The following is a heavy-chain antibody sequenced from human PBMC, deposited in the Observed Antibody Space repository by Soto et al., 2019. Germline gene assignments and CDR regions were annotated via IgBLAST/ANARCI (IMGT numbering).Heavy chain of an antibody. CDR3: AREIYGSGSYYSYWFDP. V-gene: IGHV1-69*01. CDR2: IIPIFGTA. J-gene: IGHJ5*02. D-gene: IGHD3-10*01. Sequence: QVQLVQSGAEVKKPGSSVKVSCKASGGTFSSYAISWVRQAPGQGLEWMGGIIPIFGTANYAQKFQGRVTITADESTSTAYMELSSLRSEDTTVYYCAREIYGSGSYYSYWFDPWGQGTLVTVSS. CDR1: GGTFSSYA.